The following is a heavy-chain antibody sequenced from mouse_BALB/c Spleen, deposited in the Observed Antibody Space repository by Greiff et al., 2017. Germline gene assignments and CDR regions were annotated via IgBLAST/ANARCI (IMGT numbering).Heavy chain of an antibody. CDR3: ARRNYGYYLDD. V-gene: IGHV1-74*01. Sequence: QVQLQQSGAELMKPGASVKISCKATGYTFSSYWIEWVKQRPGHGLEWIGMIHPSDSETRLNQKFKDKATLTVDKSSSTAYMQLSSPTSEDSAVYYCARRNYGYYLDDWGQGTTLTVAA. CDR1: GYTFSSYW. CDR2: IHPSDSET. D-gene: IGHD1-2*01. J-gene: IGHJ2*01.